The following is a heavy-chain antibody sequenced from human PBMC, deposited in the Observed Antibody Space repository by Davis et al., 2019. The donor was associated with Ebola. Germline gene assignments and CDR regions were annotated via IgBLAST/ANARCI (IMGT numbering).Heavy chain of an antibody. CDR2: INPSGGST. CDR1: GYTFTSYY. Sequence: ASVKVSCKASGYTFTSYYMHWVRQAPGQGLEWMGIINPSGGSTSYAQKFQGRVTMTRDTSTSTVYMELSSLRSEDTAVYYCTRDTGWLQLRDWGQGTLVTVSS. J-gene: IGHJ4*02. CDR3: TRDTGWLQLRD. D-gene: IGHD5-24*01. V-gene: IGHV1-46*01.